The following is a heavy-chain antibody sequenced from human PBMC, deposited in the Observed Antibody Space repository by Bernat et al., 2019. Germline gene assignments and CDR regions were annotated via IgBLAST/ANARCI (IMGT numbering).Heavy chain of an antibody. Sequence: EVQLVESGGGLVQPGRSLRLSCTASGFTFGDYAMSWVRQAPGKGLEWVGFIRSKAYGGTTEYAASVKGRFTISRDDSKSIAYLQMNSLKTEDTAVYYCTRDRATVGIFDYWGQGTLVTVSS. CDR1: GFTFGDYA. CDR2: IRSKAYGGTT. CDR3: TRDRATVGIFDY. D-gene: IGHD3-16*01. J-gene: IGHJ4*02. V-gene: IGHV3-49*04.